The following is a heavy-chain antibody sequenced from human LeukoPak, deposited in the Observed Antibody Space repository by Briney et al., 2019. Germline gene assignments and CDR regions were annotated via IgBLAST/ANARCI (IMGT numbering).Heavy chain of an antibody. Sequence: GGSRRLSCAASGFTFSSYWMSWVRQAPGKGLEWVANIKQDGSEKYYVDSVEGRFTISRDNAKNSLYLQMNSLRAEDTAVYYCAREVTMVRGKMDVWGKGTTVTVSS. J-gene: IGHJ6*04. D-gene: IGHD3-10*01. V-gene: IGHV3-7*01. CDR3: AREVTMVRGKMDV. CDR1: GFTFSSYW. CDR2: IKQDGSEK.